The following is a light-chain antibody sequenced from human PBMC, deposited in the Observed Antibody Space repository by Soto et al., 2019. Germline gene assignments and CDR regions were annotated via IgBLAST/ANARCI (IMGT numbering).Light chain of an antibody. CDR2: AAS. Sequence: DIQMTQSPSSLSASVGDRVTITCRASQGISTYLNWYQQKPGKAPKLLIYAASSLQSGVPSRFNGIGSGTDFTLTISTLEPEDFATYYCQQSYSAPLTFGPGTKVDIK. CDR3: QQSYSAPLT. V-gene: IGKV1-39*01. CDR1: QGISTY. J-gene: IGKJ3*01.